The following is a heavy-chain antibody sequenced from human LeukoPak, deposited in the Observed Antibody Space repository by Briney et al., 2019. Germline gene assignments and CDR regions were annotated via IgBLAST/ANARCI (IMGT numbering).Heavy chain of an antibody. CDR3: ARYPIIRGLIDY. CDR1: GFTFSDAW. CDR2: IKSKSDGETT. V-gene: IGHV3-15*01. D-gene: IGHD3-10*01. Sequence: GGSLRLSCAASGFTFSDAWMSWVRQAPGKGLEWVGRIKSKSDGETTDYAAPVKGRFTISRDDSKNTLYLQMNSLKTEDTAVYFCARYPIIRGLIDYWGQGTLVTVSS. J-gene: IGHJ4*02.